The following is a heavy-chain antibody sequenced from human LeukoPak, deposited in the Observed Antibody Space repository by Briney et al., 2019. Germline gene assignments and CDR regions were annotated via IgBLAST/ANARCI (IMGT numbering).Heavy chain of an antibody. CDR2: ITPNTGGT. J-gene: IGHJ4*02. Sequence: ASVKLSCKASGFTFTGYYIHWVRQAPGQGLEWMGWITPNTGGTRYAQRFQGRVTVTSDTSISTAYMELSRLTSDDSAVYFCARHVKSSGCPYVDSWGQGTLVTVSS. V-gene: IGHV1-2*02. CDR1: GFTFTGYY. CDR3: ARHVKSSGCPYVDS. D-gene: IGHD3-22*01.